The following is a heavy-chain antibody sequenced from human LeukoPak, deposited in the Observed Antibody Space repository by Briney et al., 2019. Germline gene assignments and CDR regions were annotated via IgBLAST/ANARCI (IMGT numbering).Heavy chain of an antibody. Sequence: GGSLRLSCAASGFTFSSYAMSWVRQAPGKGLVWVAHVSTDGTSTSSVDSVKGRFTISRDNAKNTPYLQMNSLRAEDTAVYYCARDSPNYSKGAIDIWGQGTMVTVSS. CDR3: ARDSPNYSKGAIDI. J-gene: IGHJ3*02. D-gene: IGHD1-7*01. V-gene: IGHV3-74*01. CDR1: GFTFSSYA. CDR2: VSTDGTST.